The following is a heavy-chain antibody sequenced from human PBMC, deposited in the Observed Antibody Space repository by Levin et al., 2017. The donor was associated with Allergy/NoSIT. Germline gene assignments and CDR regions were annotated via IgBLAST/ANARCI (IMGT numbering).Heavy chain of an antibody. CDR2: IYSGGST. CDR1: GFTVSSNY. Sequence: GASVKVSCAASGFTVSSNYMSWVRQAPGKGLEWVSVIYSGGSTYYADSVKGRFTISRDNSKNTLYLQMNSLRAEDTAVYYCARDPATVTRDAFDIWGQGTMVTVSS. D-gene: IGHD4-17*01. CDR3: ARDPATVTRDAFDI. J-gene: IGHJ3*02. V-gene: IGHV3-53*01.